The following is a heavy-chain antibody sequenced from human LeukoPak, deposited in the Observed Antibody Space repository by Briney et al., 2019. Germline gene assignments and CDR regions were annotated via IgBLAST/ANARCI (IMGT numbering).Heavy chain of an antibody. D-gene: IGHD4-17*01. J-gene: IGHJ4*02. Sequence: GGSLRLSCAASGFTFRNYAMHWVRQAPGKGLEWVAVISYDGRNKYYADSVKGRFTISRDNSKSTLYLQMDSLRAEDTAVYYCARNPYGGYSFDYWGQGTLVTVSS. V-gene: IGHV3-30*04. CDR1: GFTFRNYA. CDR3: ARNPYGGYSFDY. CDR2: ISYDGRNK.